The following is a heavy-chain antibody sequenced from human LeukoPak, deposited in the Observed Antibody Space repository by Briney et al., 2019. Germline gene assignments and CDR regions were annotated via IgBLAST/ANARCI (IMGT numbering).Heavy chain of an antibody. Sequence: GASVKVSCKASGGTFSSYAISWVRQAPGQGLEWMGGIIPIFGTANYAQKFQGRVTITADKSTSTAYMELSSLRSEDTAVYYCARVHGDYVGRNGPFDYWGQGTLVTVSS. J-gene: IGHJ4*02. CDR3: ARVHGDYVGRNGPFDY. CDR1: GGTFSSYA. CDR2: IIPIFGTA. D-gene: IGHD4-17*01. V-gene: IGHV1-69*06.